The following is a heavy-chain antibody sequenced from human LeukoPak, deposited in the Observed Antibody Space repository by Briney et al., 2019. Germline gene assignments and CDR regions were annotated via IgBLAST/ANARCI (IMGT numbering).Heavy chain of an antibody. CDR1: GGSVSSGSYY. J-gene: IGHJ6*02. D-gene: IGHD2-15*01. CDR2: IYYSGST. V-gene: IGHV4-39*01. Sequence: SETLSLTCTVSGGSVSSGSYYWSWIRQPPGKGLEWIGSIYYSGSTYYNPSLKSRVTISVDTSKNQFSLKLSSVTAADTAVYYCASPSGGYYYGMDVWGQGTTVTVSS. CDR3: ASPSGGYYYGMDV.